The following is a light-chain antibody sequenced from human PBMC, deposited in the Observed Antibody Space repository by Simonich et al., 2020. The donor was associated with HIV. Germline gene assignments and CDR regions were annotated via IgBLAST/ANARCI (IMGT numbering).Light chain of an antibody. CDR2: EAS. CDR3: MQNIQLPPT. J-gene: IGKJ3*01. V-gene: IGKV2D-29*02. CDR1: QSLLHSDGKTY. Sequence: DIVMTQTPLSLSVTPGQPASISCKSSQSLLHSDGKTYLYWYLKRPGQSPQLLIYEASNRFSGVPDRFSGSGSGTDFTLKISRVEAEDVGVYYCMQNIQLPPTFGPGTKVDIK.